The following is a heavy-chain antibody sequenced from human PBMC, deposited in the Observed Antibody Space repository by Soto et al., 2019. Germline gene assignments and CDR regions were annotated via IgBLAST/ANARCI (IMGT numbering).Heavy chain of an antibody. V-gene: IGHV3-9*01. Sequence: GGSLRLSCAASGFTFDDYAMHWVRQAPGKGLEWVSGISWNSGSIGYADSVKGRFTISRDNAKNSLYLQMNSLRAEDTALYYCAKEGAGSGSYYYTYFDYWGQGTLVTVSS. CDR3: AKEGAGSGSYYYTYFDY. J-gene: IGHJ4*02. D-gene: IGHD3-10*01. CDR1: GFTFDDYA. CDR2: ISWNSGSI.